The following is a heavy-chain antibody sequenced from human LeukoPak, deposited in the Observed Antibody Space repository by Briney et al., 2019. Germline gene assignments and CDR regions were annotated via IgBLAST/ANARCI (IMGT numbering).Heavy chain of an antibody. CDR1: GGSISSYY. CDR3: ARSRSSWELYYFDY. Sequence: SETLSHTCTVSGGSISSYYWSWIRQPPGKGLEWIGYIYYSGSTNYNPSLKSRVTISVDTSKNQFSLKLSSVTAADTAVYYCARSRSSWELYYFDYWGQGTLVTVSS. V-gene: IGHV4-59*08. D-gene: IGHD6-13*01. J-gene: IGHJ4*02. CDR2: IYYSGST.